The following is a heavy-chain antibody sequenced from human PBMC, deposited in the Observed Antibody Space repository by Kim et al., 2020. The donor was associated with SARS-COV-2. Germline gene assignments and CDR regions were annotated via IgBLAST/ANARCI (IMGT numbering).Heavy chain of an antibody. CDR2: ISGSGGST. Sequence: GGSLRLSCAASGFTFSSYAMSWVRQAPGKGLEWVSAISGSGGSTYYADSVKGRFTISRDNSKNTLYLQMNSLRAEDTAVYYCAQEHFSYYYDSSGYYFGSGLFDYWGQGTLVTVSS. V-gene: IGHV3-23*01. CDR3: AQEHFSYYYDSSGYYFGSGLFDY. D-gene: IGHD3-22*01. J-gene: IGHJ4*02. CDR1: GFTFSSYA.